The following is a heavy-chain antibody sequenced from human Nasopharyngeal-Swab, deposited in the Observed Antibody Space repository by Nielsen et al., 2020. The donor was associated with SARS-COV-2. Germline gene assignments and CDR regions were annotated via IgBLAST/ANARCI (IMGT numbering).Heavy chain of an antibody. Sequence: VRQAPGKGLEWVAVISYDGSNKYYADSVKGRFTISRDNSKNTLYLQMNSLRAEDTAVYYCARVEAGGEWELLPYYYYYMDVWGKGTTVTGSS. J-gene: IGHJ6*03. CDR3: ARVEAGGEWELLPYYYYYMDV. D-gene: IGHD1-26*01. CDR2: ISYDGSNK. V-gene: IGHV3-30-3*01.